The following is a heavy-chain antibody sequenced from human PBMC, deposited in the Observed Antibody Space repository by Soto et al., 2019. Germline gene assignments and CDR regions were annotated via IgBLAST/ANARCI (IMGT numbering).Heavy chain of an antibody. CDR1: GDSVSNNGAT. CDR2: TYYRSKWIQ. J-gene: IGHJ4*02. D-gene: IGHD6-19*01. Sequence: SQTLSLTCAISGDSVSNNGATWNWIRQSPSGGLEWLGRTYYRSKWIQDYAISVKSRLTINPDTSRNQFSLHLYSVTPEDTAVYYCARDPPDFNSGFDYWGQGTLVTVSS. CDR3: ARDPPDFNSGFDY. V-gene: IGHV6-1*01.